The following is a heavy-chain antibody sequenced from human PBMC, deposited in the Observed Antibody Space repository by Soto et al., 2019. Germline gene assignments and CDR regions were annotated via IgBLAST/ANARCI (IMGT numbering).Heavy chain of an antibody. J-gene: IGHJ5*02. V-gene: IGHV1-24*01. CDR1: AYTLTELS. CDR3: AKDSLASSWPKNWFDP. D-gene: IGHD6-13*01. Sequence: ASVKVSYNVSAYTLTELSMHWVRQAPGKGLEWMGGFDPEDGETIYAQKFQGRVTMTEDTSTDTAYMELSSLRSEDTAVYYCAKDSLASSWPKNWFDPWGQGTLVTVSS. CDR2: FDPEDGET.